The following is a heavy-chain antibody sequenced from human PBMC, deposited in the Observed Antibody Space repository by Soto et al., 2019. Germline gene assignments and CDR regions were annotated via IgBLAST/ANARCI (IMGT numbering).Heavy chain of an antibody. CDR2: IYYSGST. CDR3: AIGGYGFGEGYFDY. J-gene: IGHJ4*02. Sequence: QVQLQESGPGLVKPSQTLFLTCTVSGGSISSGGYYWSWIRQHPGKGLEWIGYIYYSGSTYYNPSLQSRVTISVDTSKNQFSLKLSSVTAADTAVYYCAIGGYGFGEGYFDYWGQGTLVTVSS. V-gene: IGHV4-31*03. D-gene: IGHD3-10*01. CDR1: GGSISSGGYY.